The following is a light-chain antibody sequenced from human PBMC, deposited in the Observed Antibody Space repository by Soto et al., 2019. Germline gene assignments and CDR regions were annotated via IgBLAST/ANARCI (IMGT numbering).Light chain of an antibody. V-gene: IGLV1-40*01. Sequence: QSALMQPPSVSGAPGQRVTISCTGSSSNIGAGYDVHWYQHLPGTVPRLVIYDNNIRPSGVPDRFSGSKSDTSASLAITGLQAEDEADYYCQSYDSSVTAVLFGGGTQLTVL. CDR3: QSYDSSVTAVL. CDR2: DNN. CDR1: SSNIGAGYD. J-gene: IGLJ2*01.